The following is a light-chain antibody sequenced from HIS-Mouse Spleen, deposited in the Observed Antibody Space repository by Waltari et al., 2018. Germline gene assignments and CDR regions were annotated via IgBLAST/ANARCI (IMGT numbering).Light chain of an antibody. Sequence: YALTQPPSVPVPPGQPPRPTCSGHALPKQYPHAYQQKSAQAPVLVIYEDSKRPSRIPERFSGSSSGTMATLTISGAQVEDEADYYCYSTDSSGNHRVFGGGTKLTVL. CDR2: EDS. CDR1: ALPKQY. V-gene: IGLV3-10*01. CDR3: YSTDSSGNHRV. J-gene: IGLJ2*01.